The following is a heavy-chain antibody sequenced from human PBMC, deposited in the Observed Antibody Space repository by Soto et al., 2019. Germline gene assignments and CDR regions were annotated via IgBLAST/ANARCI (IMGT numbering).Heavy chain of an antibody. CDR1: GFTFSNYA. Sequence: QVQLVESGGGVVQPGRSLRLSCAASGFTFSNYAMHWVRQAPGKGLGWVAFISYDGSNKYYADSVKGRFTISRDNSKNTLYLQMNSLRAEDTAVYYCAREGGAVAGTNFDFWGQGTLVTVSS. CDR2: ISYDGSNK. CDR3: AREGGAVAGTNFDF. J-gene: IGHJ4*02. D-gene: IGHD6-19*01. V-gene: IGHV3-30-3*01.